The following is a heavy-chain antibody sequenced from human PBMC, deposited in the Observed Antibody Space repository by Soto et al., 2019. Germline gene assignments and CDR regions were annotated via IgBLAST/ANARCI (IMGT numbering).Heavy chain of an antibody. D-gene: IGHD2-15*01. J-gene: IGHJ4*02. CDR2: INDGNGNT. V-gene: IGHV1-3*01. CDR3: ASASSVAFGY. Sequence: GASVKVSCKASGYTFTSYAMHWVRQAPGQRLEWMGWINDGNGNTKYSQKFQGRVTITRDTSASTAYMELSSLRSEDTAVYYCASASSVAFGYWGQGTLVTVSS. CDR1: GYTFTSYA.